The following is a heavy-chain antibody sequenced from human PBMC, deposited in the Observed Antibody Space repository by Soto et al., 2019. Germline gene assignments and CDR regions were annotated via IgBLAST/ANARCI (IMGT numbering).Heavy chain of an antibody. CDR2: IYSGGST. CDR1: EFTFSINY. J-gene: IGHJ4*02. D-gene: IGHD3-3*01. V-gene: IGHV3-53*01. Sequence: RLSCSASEFTFSINYMSWVRQAPGKGLEWVSVIYSGGSTYYADSVKGRFTISRDNSKNTLYLQMNSLRAEDTAVYYCVCFGVVRKDDYWGQGTLVTVSS. CDR3: VCFGVVRKDDY.